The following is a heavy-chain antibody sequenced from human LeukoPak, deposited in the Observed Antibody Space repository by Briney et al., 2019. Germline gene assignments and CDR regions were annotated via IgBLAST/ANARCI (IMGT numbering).Heavy chain of an antibody. J-gene: IGHJ5*02. CDR1: GGSISSSNW. Sequence: SETLSLTCAVSGGSISSSNWWSWVRQPPGKGLEWIGEIYHSGSTNYNPSLKSRVTISVDKSKNQFSLKLSSVTAADTAVYYCARTPPWFGESNWFDPWGQGTLVTVSS. CDR2: IYHSGST. D-gene: IGHD3-10*01. CDR3: ARTPPWFGESNWFDP. V-gene: IGHV4-4*02.